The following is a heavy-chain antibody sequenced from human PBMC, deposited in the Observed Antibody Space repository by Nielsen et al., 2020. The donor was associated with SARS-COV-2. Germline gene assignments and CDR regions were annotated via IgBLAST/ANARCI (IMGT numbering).Heavy chain of an antibody. CDR1: GFIFSDYS. CDR3: ARDLKYNYGYFDY. V-gene: IGHV3-48*01. D-gene: IGHD3-10*01. CDR2: ISSYSSSL. J-gene: IGHJ4*02. Sequence: GGSLRLSCAASGFIFSDYSMNWVRQAPGKGLEWVSYISSYSSSLFYADSVKGRFTISKDNAKNSLYLEMTSLRAEDTAVYYCARDLKYNYGYFDYWGQGTLVTVSS.